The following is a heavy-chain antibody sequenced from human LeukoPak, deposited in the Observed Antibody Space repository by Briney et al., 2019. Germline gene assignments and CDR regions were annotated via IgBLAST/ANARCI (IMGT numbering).Heavy chain of an antibody. CDR3: ATYRQVLLPFES. J-gene: IGHJ4*02. D-gene: IGHD2-8*02. Sequence: GGSLRLSCAASGFTFNNYPMTWLRHAPGKGLEWVSAITGTGDYTNYADSVKGRFTISRDNSKNMMYLQMNSLRAEDTAIYYCATYRQVLLPFESWGQGTLVTVPS. CDR2: ITGTGDYT. V-gene: IGHV3-23*01. CDR1: GFTFNNYP.